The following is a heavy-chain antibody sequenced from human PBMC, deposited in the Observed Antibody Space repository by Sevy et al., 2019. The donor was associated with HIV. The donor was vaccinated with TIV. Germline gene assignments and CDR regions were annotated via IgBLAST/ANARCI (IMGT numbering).Heavy chain of an antibody. Sequence: GGSLRLSCAASGFTFSSHSMNWVRQTPGKGLEWISYISGTGNSIYYADSVKGRFTISGDNAKNSLYLQLKSLRDEDTAIYYCARVPPYYDSNVSDFWGQGSLVTVSS. J-gene: IGHJ4*02. D-gene: IGHD3-22*01. CDR3: ARVPPYYDSNVSDF. CDR2: ISGTGNSI. V-gene: IGHV3-48*02. CDR1: GFTFSSHS.